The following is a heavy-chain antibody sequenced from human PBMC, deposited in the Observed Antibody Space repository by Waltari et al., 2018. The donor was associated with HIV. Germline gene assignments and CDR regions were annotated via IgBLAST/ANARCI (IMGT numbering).Heavy chain of an antibody. CDR1: GYTFTSYD. CDR3: ARGPQDYPKYYFDY. D-gene: IGHD4-17*01. Sequence: QVQLVQSGAEVKKPGASVTVSCKASGYTFTSYDINWLRQATGQGLEWLGWMNPNSGNTGYAQRFQGRVTMTRNTSISTAYMELSSLRSEDTAVYFCARGPQDYPKYYFDYWGQGTLVTVSS. V-gene: IGHV1-8*01. J-gene: IGHJ4*02. CDR2: MNPNSGNT.